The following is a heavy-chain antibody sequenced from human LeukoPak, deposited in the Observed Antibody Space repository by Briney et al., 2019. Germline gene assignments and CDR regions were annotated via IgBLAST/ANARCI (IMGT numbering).Heavy chain of an antibody. J-gene: IGHJ4*02. CDR1: GGSISSSSYY. V-gene: IGHV4-39*01. CDR2: IYYSGST. CDR3: AKGYCRSTSCAAWYFDY. Sequence: PSETLSLTCTVSGGSISSSSYYWGWIRQPPGKGLEWIGSIYYSGSTYYNPSLKSRVTISVDTSNNQFSLKLTSVTAADTAVYYCAKGYCRSTSCAAWYFDYGGQGPLVTVSS. D-gene: IGHD2-2*01.